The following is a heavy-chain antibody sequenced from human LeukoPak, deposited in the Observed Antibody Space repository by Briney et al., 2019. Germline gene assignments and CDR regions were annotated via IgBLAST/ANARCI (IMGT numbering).Heavy chain of an antibody. CDR3: ARVQRELMWCYFDY. CDR2: INWNGGST. D-gene: IGHD1-1*01. J-gene: IGHJ4*02. CDR1: GFTFDDYG. V-gene: IGHV3-20*04. Sequence: AGGSLRLSCAASGFTFDDYGMSWVRQAPGKGLEWVSGINWNGGSTGYADSVKGRFTISRDNAKNSLYLQMNSLRVEDTALYYCARVQRELMWCYFDYWGQGTLVTVSS.